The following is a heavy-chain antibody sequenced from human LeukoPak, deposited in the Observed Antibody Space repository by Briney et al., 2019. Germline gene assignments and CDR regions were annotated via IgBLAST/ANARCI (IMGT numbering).Heavy chain of an antibody. J-gene: IGHJ4*02. D-gene: IGHD5-18*01. CDR3: AKDARTYSYGSEY. V-gene: IGHV3-30*18. CDR1: GFTFSSCG. Sequence: GRSLRLSCAASGFTFSSCGMHWVRQAPGKGLEWVAVISYDGSNKYYTHSVKGRFTISRDNSKNTLYLQMNSVRAEDTAVYYCAKDARTYSYGSEYWGQGTPVTVSS. CDR2: ISYDGSNK.